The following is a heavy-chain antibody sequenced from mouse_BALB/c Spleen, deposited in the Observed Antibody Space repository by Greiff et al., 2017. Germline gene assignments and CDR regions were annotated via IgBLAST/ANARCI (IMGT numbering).Heavy chain of an antibody. Sequence: EVHLVESGGGLVKPGGSLKLSCAASGFTFSSYAMSWVRQTPEKRLEWVASISSGGSTYYPDSVKGRFTISRDNARNILYPQMSSLRSEDTAMYYCARGQDYFDYWGQGTTLTVSS. V-gene: IGHV5-6-5*01. CDR1: GFTFSSYA. J-gene: IGHJ2*01. CDR3: ARGQDYFDY. CDR2: ISSGGST.